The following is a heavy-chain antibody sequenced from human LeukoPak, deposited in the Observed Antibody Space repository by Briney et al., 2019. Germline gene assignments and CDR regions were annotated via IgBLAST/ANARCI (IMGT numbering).Heavy chain of an antibody. CDR1: GGSISSSSYY. J-gene: IGHJ4*02. CDR3: ARGVRIPPSSSSGHYFDY. CDR2: IYYSGST. D-gene: IGHD3-22*01. Sequence: SETLSLTCTVSGGSISSSSYYWGWIRQTPGKGLEWIGSIYYSGSTYYNPSLKSRVTISVDTSKNQFSLKLSSVTAADTAVYYCARGVRIPPSSSSGHYFDYWGQGTLVTVSS. V-gene: IGHV4-39*07.